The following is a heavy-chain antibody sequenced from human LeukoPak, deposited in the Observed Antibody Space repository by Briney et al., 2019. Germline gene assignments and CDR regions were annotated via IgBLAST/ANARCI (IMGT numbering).Heavy chain of an antibody. Sequence: GGSLRLSRAASGFTFSSYEMNWVRQAPGEGLVWVSRINGDGTTTIYADSVKGRFTISRDNAKNTLYLQMNSLRAEDTAIYYCARRVDATRWFDPWGQGTLVTVSS. CDR3: ARRVDATRWFDP. D-gene: IGHD2-15*01. J-gene: IGHJ5*02. V-gene: IGHV3-74*01. CDR1: GFTFSSYE. CDR2: INGDGTTT.